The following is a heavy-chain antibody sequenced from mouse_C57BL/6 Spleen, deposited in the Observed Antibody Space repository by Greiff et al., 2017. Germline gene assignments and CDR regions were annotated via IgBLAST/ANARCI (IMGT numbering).Heavy chain of an antibody. V-gene: IGHV1-50*01. CDR3: ARGDSSGFAY. CDR1: GYTFTSYW. CDR2: IDPSDSYT. J-gene: IGHJ3*01. Sequence: QVQLQQPGAELVKPGASVKLSCKASGYTFTSYWMQWVKQRPGQGPEWIGEIDPSDSYTNYNQKFKGKATLTVDTSSSTAYMQLSSLTSEDSAVYYCARGDSSGFAYWGQGTLVTVSA. D-gene: IGHD3-2*02.